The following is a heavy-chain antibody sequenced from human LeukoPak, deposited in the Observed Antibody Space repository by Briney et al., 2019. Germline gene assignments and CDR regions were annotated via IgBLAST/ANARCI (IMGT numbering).Heavy chain of an antibody. CDR1: GYTFTGYY. D-gene: IGHD2-2*01. V-gene: IGHV1-2*02. J-gene: IGHJ4*02. CDR2: INPNSGGT. Sequence: ASVKVSCKASGYTFTGYYMHWVRQAPGQGLEWMGWINPNSGGTNYAQKFQGRVTMTRDTSISTAYMELSRLRSDDTAVYYCARVNGCLGYCSSTSFDYWGQGTLVTVSS. CDR3: ARVNGCLGYCSSTSFDY.